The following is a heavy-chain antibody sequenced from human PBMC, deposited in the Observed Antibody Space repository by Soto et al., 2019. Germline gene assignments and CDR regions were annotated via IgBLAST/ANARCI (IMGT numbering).Heavy chain of an antibody. CDR3: ARWDHDYGYLDV. J-gene: IGHJ6*02. D-gene: IGHD4-17*01. V-gene: IGHV6-1*01. CDR1: GDSVSSNSAA. CDR2: TYYRSKWYN. Sequence: PSQTLSLTCDISGDSVSSNSAAWNWIRQSPSRGLEWLGRTYYRSKWYNEYGVSVKSRIAINPDTSKNQFSLQLNSVTPEDTAVYYCARWDHDYGYLDVWGLGTTVTSP.